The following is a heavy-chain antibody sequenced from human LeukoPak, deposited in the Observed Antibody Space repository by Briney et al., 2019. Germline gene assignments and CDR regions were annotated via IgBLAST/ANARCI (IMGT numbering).Heavy chain of an antibody. Sequence: GGSLRLSCAASGFTFSSYWMHWVRQVPGKGLVWVSRINSDGSSTSYADSVKGRFTISRDDAKNTLYVQMNSLRAEDTAVYYCSTGSGHALDIWGRGTMVTVSS. V-gene: IGHV3-74*01. D-gene: IGHD3-10*01. CDR1: GFTFSSYW. J-gene: IGHJ3*02. CDR3: STGSGHALDI. CDR2: INSDGSST.